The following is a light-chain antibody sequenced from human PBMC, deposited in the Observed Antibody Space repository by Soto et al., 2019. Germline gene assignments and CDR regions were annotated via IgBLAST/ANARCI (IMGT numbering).Light chain of an antibody. CDR1: SSDVGSYYP. CDR3: CTYAGNTTFFV. J-gene: IGLJ1*01. Sequence: QSVLTQPASMSGSPGQSITISCTGTSSDVGSYYPVSWFQQHPGKAPKLIIYEVNKRPSGVSDRFSGSKSGNTASLTISGLQAADEAEYSCCTYAGNTTFFVFGTGTKVTVL. CDR2: EVN. V-gene: IGLV2-23*02.